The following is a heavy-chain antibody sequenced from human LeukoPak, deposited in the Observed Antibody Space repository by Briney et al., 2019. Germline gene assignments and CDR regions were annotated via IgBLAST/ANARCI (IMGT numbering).Heavy chain of an antibody. CDR2: FDPEDGET. J-gene: IGHJ4*02. CDR1: GYTLTELS. Sequence: ASVKVSCKVSGYTLTELSMHWVRQAPGKGLEWMGGFDPEDGETIYAQKFQGRVTMTEDTSTDTAYMELSSLRSEDTVVYYCATLGISGNYPLLHYFDYWGQGTLVTVSS. D-gene: IGHD1-7*01. V-gene: IGHV1-24*01. CDR3: ATLGISGNYPLLHYFDY.